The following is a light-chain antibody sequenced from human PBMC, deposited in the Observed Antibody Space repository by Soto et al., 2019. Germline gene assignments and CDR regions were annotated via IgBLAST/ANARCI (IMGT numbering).Light chain of an antibody. J-gene: IGLJ1*01. CDR1: SSDIGSYNL. CDR2: EGS. CDR3: CSYAGSSTVYV. Sequence: QSALTQPASVSGSPRQSITISCTGTSSDIGSYNLVSWYQQHPGKAPKLMIYEGSKRPSGVSNRFSGSKSGNTASLTISGLQAEDEADYYCCSYAGSSTVYVFGIGTKLTVL. V-gene: IGLV2-23*01.